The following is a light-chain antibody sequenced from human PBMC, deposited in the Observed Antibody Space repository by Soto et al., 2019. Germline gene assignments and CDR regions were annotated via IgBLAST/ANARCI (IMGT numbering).Light chain of an antibody. J-gene: IGKJ1*01. CDR2: LGS. CDR3: MQPLHAPWT. CDR1: QSLLHSNGYNY. V-gene: IGKV2-28*01. Sequence: DIVMTQSPLSLPVTPGAPASISCRSSQSLLHSNGYNYLDWYLQKPGQSPQLLIYLGSNRASGVTDRLSGSGSGTDCTLKISRVEAEDVGVYYCMQPLHAPWTFGQGTKVEIK.